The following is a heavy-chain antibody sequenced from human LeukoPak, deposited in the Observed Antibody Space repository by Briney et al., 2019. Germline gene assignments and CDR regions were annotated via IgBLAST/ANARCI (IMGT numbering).Heavy chain of an antibody. D-gene: IGHD6-13*01. J-gene: IGHJ6*02. Sequence: PGGSLRLSCAASGFTFSSYGMHWVRQAPGKGLEWVAFIRYDGSNKYYADSVKGRFTISRDNSKNTLYLQMNSLRAEDTAVYYCARDSSSWSLSGSRHYGMDVWGQGTTVTVSS. CDR3: ARDSSSWSLSGSRHYGMDV. V-gene: IGHV3-30*02. CDR1: GFTFSSYG. CDR2: IRYDGSNK.